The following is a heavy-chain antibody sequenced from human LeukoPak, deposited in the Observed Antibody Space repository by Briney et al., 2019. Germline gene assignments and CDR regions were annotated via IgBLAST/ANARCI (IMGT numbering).Heavy chain of an antibody. V-gene: IGHV4-59*12. J-gene: IGHJ4*02. D-gene: IGHD4-17*01. CDR2: IYYSGST. CDR3: ARGPPYGDYFDY. Sequence: SETLSLTCTVSGGSISSYYWSWIRQPPGKGLEWIGYIYYSGSTNYNPSLKSRVTISVDRSKNQFSLKLSSVTAADTAVYYCARGPPYGDYFDYWGQGTLVTVSS. CDR1: GGSISSYY.